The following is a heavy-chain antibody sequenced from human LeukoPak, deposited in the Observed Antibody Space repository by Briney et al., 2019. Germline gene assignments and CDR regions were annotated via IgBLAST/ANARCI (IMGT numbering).Heavy chain of an antibody. CDR2: INPNSGGT. CDR3: AREEVSFDM. J-gene: IGHJ3*02. CDR1: GYTFTDYY. V-gene: IGHV1-2*02. D-gene: IGHD1-14*01. Sequence: ASVKVSCKASGYTFTDYYMDWVRQAPGQGLEWMGWINPNSGGTKYAQKLQGRVTMTRDTSISTAYMELSRLRSDDTAVYYCAREEVSFDMWGQGTMVTVSS.